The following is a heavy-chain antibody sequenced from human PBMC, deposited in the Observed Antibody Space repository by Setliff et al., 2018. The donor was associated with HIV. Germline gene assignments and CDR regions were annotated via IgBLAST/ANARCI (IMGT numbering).Heavy chain of an antibody. Sequence: PSETLSLTCIVSGGSISTMTYYWGWIRQSPGKGLEWIGSVYYSGSTYYNLSLNSRVSISVDTSKNQFSLNLTSVTAADTAVYFCARDKGGTYDGMYYYYYMDVWGKGTTVTVSS. CDR1: GGSISTMTYY. V-gene: IGHV4-39*02. D-gene: IGHD1-26*01. J-gene: IGHJ6*03. CDR2: VYYSGST. CDR3: ARDKGGTYDGMYYYYYMDV.